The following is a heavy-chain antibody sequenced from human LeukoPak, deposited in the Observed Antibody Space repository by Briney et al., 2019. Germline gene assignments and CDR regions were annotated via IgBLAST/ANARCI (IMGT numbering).Heavy chain of an antibody. V-gene: IGHV1-18*04. CDR3: ARPLSSSWYNHYMDV. CDR1: GYTFTGYY. D-gene: IGHD6-13*01. J-gene: IGHJ6*03. CDR2: ISAYNGNT. Sequence: ASVKVSCKASGYTFTGYYMHWVRQAPGQGLEWMGWISAYNGNTNYAQKLQGRVTMTTDTSTSTAYMELRSLRSDDTAVYYCARPLSSSWYNHYMDVWGKGTTVTVSS.